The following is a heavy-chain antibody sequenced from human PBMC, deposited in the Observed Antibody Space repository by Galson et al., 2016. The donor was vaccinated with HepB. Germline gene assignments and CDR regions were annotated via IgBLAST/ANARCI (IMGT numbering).Heavy chain of an antibody. Sequence: SLRLSCAASGFSFSDSAMHWVRQASGKGLERVGRIRSKANTYATAYAASVKGRFTISRDDGKNTAYLHMNSLRAEDTALYYCARESDSSAWYVMGVWGKGTTVTVSS. V-gene: IGHV3-73*01. J-gene: IGHJ6*04. D-gene: IGHD6-19*01. CDR1: GFSFSDSA. CDR2: IRSKANTYAT. CDR3: ARESDSSAWYVMGV.